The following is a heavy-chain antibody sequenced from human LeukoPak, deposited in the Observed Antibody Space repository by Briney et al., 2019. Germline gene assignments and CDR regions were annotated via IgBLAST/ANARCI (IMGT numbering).Heavy chain of an antibody. CDR1: GGSISSGSYY. Sequence: SETLSLTCTVSGGSISSGSYYWSWIRQPAGRGLEWIGRIYTSGSTNYNPSLKSRVTISVDTSKNQFSLKLSSVTAADTAVYYCARGNNVEMATTYNWFDPWGQGTLVTVSS. D-gene: IGHD5-24*01. J-gene: IGHJ5*02. CDR3: ARGNNVEMATTYNWFDP. V-gene: IGHV4-61*02. CDR2: IYTSGST.